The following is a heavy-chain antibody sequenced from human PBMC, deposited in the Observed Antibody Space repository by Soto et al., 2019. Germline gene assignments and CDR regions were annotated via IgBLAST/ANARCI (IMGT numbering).Heavy chain of an antibody. V-gene: IGHV3-53*01. D-gene: IGHD3-16*01. CDR3: VRPRPSGENYGMDV. CDR1: GLTVRHNY. J-gene: IGHJ6*02. Sequence: GAPLRLTGFASGLTVRHNYMAWVRQAPEMGLEWVSILYTEGTTYYADSVKGRFTISRDSSKNTLFLQMDSLRAEDTAVYYCVRPRPSGENYGMDVWGQGTTVTVSS. CDR2: LYTEGTT.